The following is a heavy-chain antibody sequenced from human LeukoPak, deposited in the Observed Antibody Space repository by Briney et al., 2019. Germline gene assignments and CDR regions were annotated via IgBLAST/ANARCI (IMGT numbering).Heavy chain of an antibody. V-gene: IGHV1-18*01. D-gene: IGHD3-3*01. CDR3: ARAYYDFWCGYHTPTAIDY. CDR2: ISAYNGNT. Sequence: ASVKVSCKASGYTFTSYGISWVRQAPGQGLEWMGWISAYNGNTNYAQKLQGRVTMTTDTSTSTAYMELRSLRSDDTAVYYCARAYYDFWCGYHTPTAIDYWGQGTLVTVSS. CDR1: GYTFTSYG. J-gene: IGHJ4*02.